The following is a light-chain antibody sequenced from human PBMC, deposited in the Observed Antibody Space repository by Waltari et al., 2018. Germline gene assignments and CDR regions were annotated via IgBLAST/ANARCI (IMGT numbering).Light chain of an antibody. Sequence: DIQMTQSPSSLSASVGDRVTITCRASQSISSYLNWYQQKPGKAPKLLIYAASSLQSGVPSRFSCSGSGTDFTLIISSLQPEDFATYYCQQSYSTPRTFGQGTKVEVK. J-gene: IGKJ1*01. CDR2: AAS. CDR3: QQSYSTPRT. V-gene: IGKV1-39*01. CDR1: QSISSY.